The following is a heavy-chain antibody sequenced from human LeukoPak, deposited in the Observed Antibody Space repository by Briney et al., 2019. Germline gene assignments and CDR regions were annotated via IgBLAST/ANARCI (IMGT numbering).Heavy chain of an antibody. CDR3: ARDRGNIFQYIDY. D-gene: IGHD1-26*01. J-gene: IGHJ4*02. V-gene: IGHV4-4*07. CDR2: MSRSGST. Sequence: SETLSLTCTVSGGFISTNYYWSWIRQPAGKRLEWIGRMSRSGSTNYNPSLKSRVTMSIDTSKDQFSLRLNSMTAADTAVCYCARDRGNIFQYIDYWGQGILVTVSS. CDR1: GGFISTNYY.